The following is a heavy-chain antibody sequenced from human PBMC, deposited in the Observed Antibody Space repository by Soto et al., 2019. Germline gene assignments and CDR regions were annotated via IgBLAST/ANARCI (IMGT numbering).Heavy chain of an antibody. CDR2: ISGSGGST. D-gene: IGHD2-2*02. CDR3: AKDMGPLFGQYQLLYAAFDI. V-gene: IGHV3-23*01. CDR1: EFNFSSYA. J-gene: IGHJ3*02. Sequence: PVRSMILPSAASEFNFSSYAMSWVRQEPGKGLEWVSAISGSGGSTYYADSVKGRFTISRDNSKNTLYLQMNSLRAEDTAVYYCAKDMGPLFGQYQLLYAAFDIWGQGTMVTVSS.